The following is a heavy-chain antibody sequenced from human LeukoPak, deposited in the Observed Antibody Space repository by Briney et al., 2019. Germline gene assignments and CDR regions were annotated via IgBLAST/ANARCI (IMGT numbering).Heavy chain of an antibody. CDR3: ARVHDFYYFDY. Sequence: PGGSLRLSCAASGFTVSSNYMSWVRQAPGKGLEWVSVIYSGGSTYYADSVKGRFTISRDNSKNTLYLQMNSLRAEDTAVYYCARVHDFYYFDYWGQGTLVTVSS. CDR2: IYSGGST. V-gene: IGHV3-53*01. J-gene: IGHJ4*02. CDR1: GFTVSSNY. D-gene: IGHD2-21*02.